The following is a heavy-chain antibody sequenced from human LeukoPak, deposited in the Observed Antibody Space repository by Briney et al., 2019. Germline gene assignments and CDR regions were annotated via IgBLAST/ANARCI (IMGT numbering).Heavy chain of an antibody. CDR1: GYSFTNYW. D-gene: IGHD2-8*01. CDR2: IHPGDSDT. V-gene: IGHV5-51*01. Sequence: KRGESLKISCKASGYSFTNYWIAWVRQMPGKGLEWMGIIHPGDSDTIYSPSFQGQVSISVDKSVRTAYLQWTSLKASDTAMYYCPRDGLTDYWGQGTLVTVSS. CDR3: PRDGLTDY. J-gene: IGHJ4*02.